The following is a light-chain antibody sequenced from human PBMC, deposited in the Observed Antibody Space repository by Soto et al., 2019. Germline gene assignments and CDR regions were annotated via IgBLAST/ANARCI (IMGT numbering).Light chain of an antibody. CDR1: SSDVGSHNH. J-gene: IGLJ1*01. CDR3: NSLSATGTSYV. Sequence: QSALTQPASVSGSPGQSIAISCTGTSSDVGSHNHVSWYQQYPGKAPKLMIYEVSNRPSGVSNRFSGSKSCSTASLTISGLQAEDEAEYYCNSLSATGTSYVFGAGTKVTVL. CDR2: EVS. V-gene: IGLV2-14*01.